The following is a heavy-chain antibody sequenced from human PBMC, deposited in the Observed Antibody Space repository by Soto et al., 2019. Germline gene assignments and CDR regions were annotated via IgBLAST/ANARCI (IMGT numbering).Heavy chain of an antibody. Sequence: PGGSLRLSCSASGFTFSSYAMHWVRQAPGKGLEYVSAISSNGGSTYYADSVQGRFTISRDNAKNSLYLQMNSLRAEDTAVYYCATRSGGGGAFDFWGQGTMVTVSS. CDR3: ATRSGGGGAFDF. V-gene: IGHV3-64*04. CDR2: ISSNGGST. CDR1: GFTFSSYA. J-gene: IGHJ3*01. D-gene: IGHD3-10*01.